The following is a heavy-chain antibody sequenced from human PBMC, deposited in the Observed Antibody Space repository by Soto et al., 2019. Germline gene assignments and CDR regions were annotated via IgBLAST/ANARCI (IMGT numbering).Heavy chain of an antibody. V-gene: IGHV4-39*01. D-gene: IGHD2-2*01. J-gene: IGHJ4*02. CDR3: ASRSSYCRHTTCYEDYFDD. CDR2: IYYSGST. CDR1: GGSISSRSFY. Sequence: QLQLQESGPGLVKPSETLSLTCTVSGGSISSRSFYWGWIRQPPGMGLEWIGSIYYSGSTDYDPSPKSRLSIYVDTSKNQFSLRLSSVTAADTAVYYCASRSSYCRHTTCYEDYFDDGGQGILVTVSS.